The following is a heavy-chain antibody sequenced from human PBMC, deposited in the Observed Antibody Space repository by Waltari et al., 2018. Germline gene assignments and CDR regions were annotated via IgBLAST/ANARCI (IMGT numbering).Heavy chain of an antibody. Sequence: QLQLQESGPGLVKPSETLSLTCTVSGGSISRSSYYWGWIRQSPGKGREWIGSIYYSGRIDYNPTLKSRVTISGDTSKNQFSLELTSVTAADTAVYYCARHWKKSGYRFDPWGQGTLVTVSS. J-gene: IGHJ5*02. CDR1: GGSISRSSYY. CDR3: ARHWKKSGYRFDP. D-gene: IGHD5-12*01. V-gene: IGHV4-39*01. CDR2: IYYSGRI.